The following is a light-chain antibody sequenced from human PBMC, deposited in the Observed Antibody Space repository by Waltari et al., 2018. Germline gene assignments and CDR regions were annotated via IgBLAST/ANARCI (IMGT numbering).Light chain of an antibody. CDR2: GAS. V-gene: IGKV3-20*01. CDR3: HQYGSSPYI. Sequence: EIVLTQSPGTLSLSPGEGATLSCRASQSVTSRYIAWYQQKPGQPPRLLFYGASSRATGIPDRFSGSGSGTDFTLTISRLEPEDFAVYYCHQYGSSPYIFGQGTKLEIK. J-gene: IGKJ2*01. CDR1: QSVTSRY.